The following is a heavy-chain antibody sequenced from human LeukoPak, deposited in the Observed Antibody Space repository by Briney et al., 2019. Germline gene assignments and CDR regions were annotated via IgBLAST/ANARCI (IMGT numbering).Heavy chain of an antibody. D-gene: IGHD3-22*01. V-gene: IGHV3-33*01. Sequence: GGSLRLSCAASGFTFSSYGMHWVRQAPGKGLEWVALIWYDGSNKYHADSVKGRFTISRDNANNTLYLQMNSLRAEDTAVYYCARSGRGYYDSLDHWGQGDLVTVSS. CDR1: GFTFSSYG. CDR2: IWYDGSNK. CDR3: ARSGRGYYDSLDH. J-gene: IGHJ4*02.